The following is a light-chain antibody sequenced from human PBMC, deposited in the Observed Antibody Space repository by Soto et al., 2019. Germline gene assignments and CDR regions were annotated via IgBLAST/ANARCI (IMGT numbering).Light chain of an antibody. CDR2: GAT. CDR3: QQYNTWPLT. CDR1: QSVSSN. Sequence: EIVMTQSPATLSVSPGERATLSCRASQSVSSNLAWYQQKPGQAPRLLIYGATTRATGIPARFSGSGSGTEFTLTLSSLQSEDFAFYYCQQYNTWPLTFGGGTKVEIK. J-gene: IGKJ4*01. V-gene: IGKV3-15*01.